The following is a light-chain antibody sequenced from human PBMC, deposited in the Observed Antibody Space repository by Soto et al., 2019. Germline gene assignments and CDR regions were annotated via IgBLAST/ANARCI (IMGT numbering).Light chain of an antibody. CDR2: DTS. V-gene: IGKV3-20*01. Sequence: IVLTRSPGTLSLSPGERATLSCMASQSVTSNYLAWYQQKPGQAPGLLIYDTSTRASGVPDRFSGSGSGTEFTLTISRLEHEDFAVYYCQQYGTSPQTFGQGTKVDIK. CDR1: QSVTSNY. J-gene: IGKJ1*01. CDR3: QQYGTSPQT.